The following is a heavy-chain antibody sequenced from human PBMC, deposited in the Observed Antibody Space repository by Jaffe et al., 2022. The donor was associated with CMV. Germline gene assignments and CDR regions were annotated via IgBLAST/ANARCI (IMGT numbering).Heavy chain of an antibody. V-gene: IGHV4-59*08. J-gene: IGHJ5*02. Sequence: QVQLQESGPGLVKPSETLSLTCTVSGGSISSYYWSWIRQPPGKGLEWIGYIYYSGSTNYNPSLKSRVTISVDTSKNQFSLKLSSVTAADTAVYYCARNLVYYGSGTNWFDPWGQGTLVTVSS. D-gene: IGHD3-10*01. CDR3: ARNLVYYGSGTNWFDP. CDR1: GGSISSYY. CDR2: IYYSGST.